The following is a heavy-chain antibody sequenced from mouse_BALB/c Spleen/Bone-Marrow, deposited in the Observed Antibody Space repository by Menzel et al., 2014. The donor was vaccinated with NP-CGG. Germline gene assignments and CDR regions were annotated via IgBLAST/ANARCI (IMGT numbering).Heavy chain of an antibody. J-gene: IGHJ4*01. CDR2: ISSGSSTI. Sequence: EVMLVESGGGLVRPGGSRKLSCAASGFTFSSFGMHWVRQAPEKGLEWVAYISSGSSTIYYADTVKGRFTISRDNPKNTLFLQMTSLRSEDTAMYYCARSPYGYDGRDYWGQGTSVTVSS. V-gene: IGHV5-17*02. CDR3: ARSPYGYDGRDY. D-gene: IGHD2-2*01. CDR1: GFTFSSFG.